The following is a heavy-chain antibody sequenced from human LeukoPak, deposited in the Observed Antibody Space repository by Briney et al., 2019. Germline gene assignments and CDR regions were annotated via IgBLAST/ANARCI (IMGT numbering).Heavy chain of an antibody. V-gene: IGHV4-59*08. CDR2: IYYSGST. CDR3: ARGALEPVAAAGRGLFDI. D-gene: IGHD6-13*01. Sequence: PSETLSLTCTVSGGSISSYYWSWVRQPPGKGLEWIGYIYYSGSTNYNPSLKSRVTISVDTSKNQFSLKLSSVTAADTAVYYCARGALEPVAAAGRGLFDIWGQGTMVTVSS. CDR1: GGSISSYY. J-gene: IGHJ3*02.